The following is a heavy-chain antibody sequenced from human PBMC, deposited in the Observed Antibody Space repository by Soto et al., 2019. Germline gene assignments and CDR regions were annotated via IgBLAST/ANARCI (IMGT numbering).Heavy chain of an antibody. V-gene: IGHV3-33*01. CDR1: GFTFSSYG. CDR3: ARDGYYYDSSGYLRLDY. J-gene: IGHJ4*02. D-gene: IGHD3-22*01. CDR2: IWYDGSNK. Sequence: QVQLVESGGGVVQPGRSLRLSCAASGFTFSSYGMHWVRQAPGKGLEWVAVIWYDGSNKYYADSVKGRFTISRDNSKNTLYLQMNSLRAEDTAVYYFARDGYYYDSSGYLRLDYWGQGTLVTVSS.